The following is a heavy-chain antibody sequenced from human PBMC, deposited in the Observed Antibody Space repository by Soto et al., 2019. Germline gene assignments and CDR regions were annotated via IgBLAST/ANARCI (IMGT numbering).Heavy chain of an antibody. CDR2: ISWNSGSI. CDR1: GFTFYYYS. CDR3: AKDKGRTPRDYSVMDV. V-gene: IGHV3-9*01. J-gene: IGHJ6*02. D-gene: IGHD1-1*01. Sequence: GGSLILSCASSGFTFYYYSMHLVRPAPGKGLEWVSGISWNSGSIGYADSVKGRFTISRDNAKNSLYLQMNSLRAEDTALYYCAKDKGRTPRDYSVMDVLVQGTTVTVSS.